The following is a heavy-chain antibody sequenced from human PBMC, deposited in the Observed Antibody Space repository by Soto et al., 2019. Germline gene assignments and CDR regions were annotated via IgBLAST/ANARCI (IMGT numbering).Heavy chain of an antibody. CDR1: GYTLTELS. CDR2: FDPEDGET. CDR3: ALGGTTVVTPDYYGMDV. J-gene: IGHJ6*02. Sequence: ASVKGSCKVSGYTLTELSMHWVRQAPGKGLEWMGGFDPEDGETIYAQKFQGRVTMTEDTSTDTAYMELSSLRSEDTAVYYCALGGTTVVTPDYYGMDVWGQGTTVTVSS. D-gene: IGHD4-17*01. V-gene: IGHV1-24*01.